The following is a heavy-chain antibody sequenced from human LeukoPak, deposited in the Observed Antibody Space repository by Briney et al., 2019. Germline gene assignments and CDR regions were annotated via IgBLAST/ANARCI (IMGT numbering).Heavy chain of an antibody. CDR1: GFSLSTSGVA. CDR3: APTSDRYPHAFDI. Sequence: SGPTLVKPTQTLTLTCTLSGFSLSTSGVAVAWIRQPPGKALEWLALIYWDDKKRYRPSLKSSLTITKDTSKNLVVLLMTTMEPVDTATYYCAPTSDRYPHAFDIWGQGTLVTVSS. D-gene: IGHD3-16*02. J-gene: IGHJ3*02. V-gene: IGHV2-5*02. CDR2: IYWDDKK.